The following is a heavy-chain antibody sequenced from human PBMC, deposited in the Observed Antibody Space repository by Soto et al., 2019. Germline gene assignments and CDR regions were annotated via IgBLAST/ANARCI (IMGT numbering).Heavy chain of an antibody. CDR1: GFTFSSYA. CDR3: ARDFYYDSRPPGAFDI. V-gene: IGHV3-30-3*01. J-gene: IGHJ3*02. D-gene: IGHD3-22*01. CDR2: ISYDGSNK. Sequence: GGSLRLSCAASGFTFSSYAMHWVRQAPGKGLEWVAVISYDGSNKYYADSVKGRFTISRDNSKNSLYLQMNSLRAEDTAVYYCARDFYYDSRPPGAFDIWGQGTMVTVSS.